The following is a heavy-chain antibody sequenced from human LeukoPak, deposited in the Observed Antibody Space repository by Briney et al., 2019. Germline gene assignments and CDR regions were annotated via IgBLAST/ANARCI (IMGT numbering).Heavy chain of an antibody. CDR2: IYYSGST. Sequence: SETLSLTCTVSGGSISSYYWSWIRQPPGKGLEWIGYIYYSGSTNYNPSLKSRVTISVDTSKNQFSLKLSSVTAADTAVYYCAMGCSGGSCYSGNWFDPWGQGTLVTVSS. D-gene: IGHD2-15*01. CDR1: GGSISSYY. V-gene: IGHV4-59*01. CDR3: AMGCSGGSCYSGNWFDP. J-gene: IGHJ5*02.